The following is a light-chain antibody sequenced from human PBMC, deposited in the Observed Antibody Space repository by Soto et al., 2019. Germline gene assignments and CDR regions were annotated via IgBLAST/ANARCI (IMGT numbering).Light chain of an antibody. Sequence: EIVLTQSPGTLSLSPGERATLSCRASQSVSSSYLAWYQQKPGQGPRLLIYGASNRATAIPDRFSGSGSGTDFTLTISRLEPEDFAVYYCQQYGSSPYTFGQGTKLEIK. J-gene: IGKJ2*01. CDR2: GAS. V-gene: IGKV3-20*01. CDR1: QSVSSSY. CDR3: QQYGSSPYT.